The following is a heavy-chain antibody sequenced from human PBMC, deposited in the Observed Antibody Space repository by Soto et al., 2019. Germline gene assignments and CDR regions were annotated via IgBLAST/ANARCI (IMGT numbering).Heavy chain of an antibody. CDR2: IWYDGSNK. CDR1: GFTFSSYG. J-gene: IGHJ4*02. D-gene: IGHD2-2*01. CDR3: ARGARPYCSSTSCYNIDY. Sequence: GGSLRLSCAASGFTFSSYGMHWVRQAPGKGLEWVAVIWYDGSNKYYADSVKGRFTISRDNSKNTLYLQMNSLRAEDTAVYYCARGARPYCSSTSCYNIDYWGQGTLVTVSS. V-gene: IGHV3-33*01.